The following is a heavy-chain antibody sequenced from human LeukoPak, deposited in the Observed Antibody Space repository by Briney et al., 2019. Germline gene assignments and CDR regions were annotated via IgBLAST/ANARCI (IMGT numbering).Heavy chain of an antibody. D-gene: IGHD1-7*01. Sequence: ASVKVSCKASGYSFSSYGLSWVRQAPGQGLEWMGWINTYNGHTNYTQTLQGRVTMTTDTSTSTAYMELRNLRPDDTAVYFCARDPRITGTTAYYFDYWGQGTLVTVSS. CDR1: GYSFSSYG. CDR2: INTYNGHT. CDR3: ARDPRITGTTAYYFDY. V-gene: IGHV1-18*01. J-gene: IGHJ4*02.